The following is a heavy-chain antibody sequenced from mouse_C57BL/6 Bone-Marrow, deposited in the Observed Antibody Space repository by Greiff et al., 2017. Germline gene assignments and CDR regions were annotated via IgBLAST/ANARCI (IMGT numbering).Heavy chain of an antibody. J-gene: IGHJ2*01. Sequence: VHVKQSGAELVRPGASVKLSCTASGFNIKDDYMHWVKQRPEQGLEWIGWIDPENGDTEYASKFQGKATITADTSSNTAYLQLSSLTSEDTAVYYFTTGSYYFDYWGQGTTLTVSS. CDR1: GFNIKDDY. D-gene: IGHD1-1*02. CDR3: TTGSYYFDY. CDR2: IDPENGDT. V-gene: IGHV14-4*01.